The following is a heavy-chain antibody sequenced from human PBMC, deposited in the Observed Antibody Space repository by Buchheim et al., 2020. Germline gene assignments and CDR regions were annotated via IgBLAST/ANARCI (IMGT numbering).Heavy chain of an antibody. J-gene: IGHJ6*02. Sequence: QVQLVQSGTEVKRPGASVKVSCKASGYTFTGYFLHWVRQAPGQGLQWMGRINPNSGGADYLQKFQGRVTMTRDTSIYTAYMELSRLRSDDTAVYYCARGYYRSGYYSVWGQGTT. V-gene: IGHV1-2*06. CDR3: ARGYYRSGYYSV. CDR2: INPNSGGA. CDR1: GYTFTGYF. D-gene: IGHD3-22*01.